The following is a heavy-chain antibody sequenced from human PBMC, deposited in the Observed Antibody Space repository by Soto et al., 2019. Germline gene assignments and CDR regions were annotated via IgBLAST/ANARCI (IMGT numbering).Heavy chain of an antibody. D-gene: IGHD4-4*01. J-gene: IGHJ2*01. Sequence: QVQLVESGGGVVQPGRSLRLSCAASGFTFSSYAMHWVRQAPGKGLEWVAVISYDGSNKYYADSVKGRFTISRDSSKNXLYLHMNSLRAEDTAVYYCARPLWRDDYNWGYFDLWGRGTLVTVSS. CDR2: ISYDGSNK. CDR1: GFTFSSYA. CDR3: ARPLWRDDYNWGYFDL. V-gene: IGHV3-30-3*01.